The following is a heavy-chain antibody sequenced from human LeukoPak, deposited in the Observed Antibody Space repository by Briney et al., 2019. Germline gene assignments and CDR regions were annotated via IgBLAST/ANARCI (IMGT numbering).Heavy chain of an antibody. CDR1: GGSISSTNW. CDR2: IYHSGGT. CDR3: ARDLVGTGMDV. Sequence: PSGTLSLTCAVSGGSISSTNWWSWVRRPPGQGLQWIGEIYHSGGTNYNPSLKSRVTISVDKSKNQFSLNLSSVTAADTAVYYCARDLVGTGMDVWGQGTTVTVSS. V-gene: IGHV4-4*02. J-gene: IGHJ6*02. D-gene: IGHD2-8*02.